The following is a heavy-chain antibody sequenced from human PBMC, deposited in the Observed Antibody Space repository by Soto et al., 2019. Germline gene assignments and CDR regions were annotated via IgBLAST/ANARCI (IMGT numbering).Heavy chain of an antibody. CDR1: GGSISGGRYY. Sequence: QVPLQESGPGLVKPSQTLSLTCNVSGGSISGGRYYWNWIRQHPGKGLEWIGNIYDNGITYYNPSLKSRVIISEDSSKNPFSLRLSSVTDADTAVDYCTRDRGFGMDVWGQGTTVTVSS. J-gene: IGHJ6*02. CDR2: IYDNGIT. V-gene: IGHV4-31*03. CDR3: TRDRGFGMDV.